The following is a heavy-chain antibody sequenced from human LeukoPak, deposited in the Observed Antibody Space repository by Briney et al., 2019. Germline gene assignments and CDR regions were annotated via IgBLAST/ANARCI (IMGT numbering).Heavy chain of an antibody. CDR2: IYYSGST. V-gene: IGHV4-39*07. D-gene: IGHD4-17*01. J-gene: IGHJ4*02. Sequence: SETLSLTCTVSGGSISSSSYYWGWIRQPPGKGLEWIGSIYYSGSTYYNPSLKSRVTISVDTSKNQFSLKLSSVTAADTAVYYCARTRRGPHYGPMDYWGQGTLVTVSS. CDR3: ARTRRGPHYGPMDY. CDR1: GGSISSSSYY.